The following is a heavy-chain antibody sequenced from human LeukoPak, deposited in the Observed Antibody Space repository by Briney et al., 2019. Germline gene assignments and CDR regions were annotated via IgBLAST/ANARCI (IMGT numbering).Heavy chain of an antibody. D-gene: IGHD6-19*01. CDR3: GRGGWGAVAGEYYYYYYYMDV. J-gene: IGHJ6*03. Sequence: SETLSLTSTVSGGSISSYYWSWIRQPPGKGLEWIGYIYYSGSTNYNPSLKSRVTISVDTSKNQFSLKLRSVTAADTAVYYCGRGGWGAVAGEYYYYYYYMDVWGKGTTVTVSS. V-gene: IGHV4-59*01. CDR1: GGSISSYY. CDR2: IYYSGST.